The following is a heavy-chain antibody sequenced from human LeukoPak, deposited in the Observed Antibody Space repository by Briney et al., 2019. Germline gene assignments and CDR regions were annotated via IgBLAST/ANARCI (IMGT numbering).Heavy chain of an antibody. J-gene: IGHJ1*01. V-gene: IGHV1-2*02. Sequence: ASVKVSCKASGYTFTGYYMHWVRQAPGRGLEWMGWINPNSGGTKYKQKFQGRVTMTRDTSISTAYMELSRLRSDDTAVYYCARDKSTGNIQQWGQGTLVTVSS. CDR2: INPNSGGT. D-gene: IGHD1-1*01. CDR3: ARDKSTGNIQQ. CDR1: GYTFTGYY.